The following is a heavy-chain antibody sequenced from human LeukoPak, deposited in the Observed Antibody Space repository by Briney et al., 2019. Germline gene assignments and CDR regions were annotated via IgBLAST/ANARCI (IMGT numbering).Heavy chain of an antibody. Sequence: GGSLRLSCTASGFTFGGYAMSWLRQAPGKGLEWVGFIRSKAYGGTTEYAASVKGRFTISRDDSKSIAYLQMNSLKTEDTAVYYCTRAGYGDYDNWFDPWGQGTLVTVSS. J-gene: IGHJ5*02. CDR2: IRSKAYGGTT. V-gene: IGHV3-49*03. D-gene: IGHD4-17*01. CDR1: GFTFGGYA. CDR3: TRAGYGDYDNWFDP.